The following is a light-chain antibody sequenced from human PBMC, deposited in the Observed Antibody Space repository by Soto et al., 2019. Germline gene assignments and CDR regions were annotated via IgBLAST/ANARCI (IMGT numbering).Light chain of an antibody. CDR3: EEYNSYTGT. CDR2: DAS. J-gene: IGKJ4*02. Sequence: STMSASGGGGVISSCRDSRSVDLWLAWYQQKPGKAPKLMIYDASSLQSGVPSRFSCSGPGTAYTRTISSLQPDYVAIYICEEYNSYTGTYGAGTKVDIK. CDR1: RSVDLW. V-gene: IGKV1-5*01.